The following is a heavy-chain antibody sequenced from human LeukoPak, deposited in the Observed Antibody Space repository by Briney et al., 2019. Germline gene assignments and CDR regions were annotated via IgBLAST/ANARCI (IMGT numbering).Heavy chain of an antibody. Sequence: SETLSLTCTVSGGSISSSSYYWGWIRQPPGKGLEWIRSIYYSGSTYYNPSLKGRVTISVDTPKNQFSLKLISVTAEDTALYYCARHAGMYSSSSRGVPHYFDYWGQGTLVTVSS. CDR2: IYYSGST. CDR3: ARHAGMYSSSSRGVPHYFDY. J-gene: IGHJ4*02. D-gene: IGHD6-6*01. V-gene: IGHV4-39*01. CDR1: GGSISSSSYY.